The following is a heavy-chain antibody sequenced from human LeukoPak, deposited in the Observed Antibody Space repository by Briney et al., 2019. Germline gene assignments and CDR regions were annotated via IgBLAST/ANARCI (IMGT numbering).Heavy chain of an antibody. CDR3: AAGQRYAFDY. V-gene: IGHV3-48*02. CDR1: RFSLTDYP. D-gene: IGHD3-9*01. Sequence: GGSLRLSCATSRFSLTDYPKNWIRQGPGKGLEWISNIRTTAEGAKYAYYADSVKRRVTISRDDGKNTLYLHMNSLRDDDTSVYYGAAGQRYAFDYWGQGILVTVSS. CDR2: IRTTAEGAKYA. J-gene: IGHJ4*02.